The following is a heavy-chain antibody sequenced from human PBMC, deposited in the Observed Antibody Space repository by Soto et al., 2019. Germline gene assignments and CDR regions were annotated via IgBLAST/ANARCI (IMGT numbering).Heavy chain of an antibody. Sequence: QLQLQESGPGLVKASETLSLTCTVSGGSISSSSYYWGWIRQSPEKGLEWIGSVYYSGTTYYNPSLKSRVTISVDTSKNQFFLKLSSVTAADTAVYYCARHKPGDYNNPDWFDPWGQGTLVTVSS. CDR1: GGSISSSSYY. J-gene: IGHJ5*02. CDR2: VYYSGTT. CDR3: ARHKPGDYNNPDWFDP. D-gene: IGHD4-4*01. V-gene: IGHV4-39*01.